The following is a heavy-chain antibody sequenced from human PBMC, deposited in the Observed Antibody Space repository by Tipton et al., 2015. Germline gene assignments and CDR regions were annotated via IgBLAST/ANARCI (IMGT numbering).Heavy chain of an antibody. CDR2: ISGSGGAT. CDR3: ARDQTTRYYYGMDV. CDR1: GFTFDVYA. D-gene: IGHD1/OR15-1a*01. V-gene: IGHV3-23*01. J-gene: IGHJ6*02. Sequence: SLRLSCAASGFTFDVYAMNWVRQAPGKGLEWVSAISGSGGATFYADSVKGRFTISRDKSEKTVFLHMNGLRPEDTAVYYCARDQTTRYYYGMDVWGQGTTVTVSS.